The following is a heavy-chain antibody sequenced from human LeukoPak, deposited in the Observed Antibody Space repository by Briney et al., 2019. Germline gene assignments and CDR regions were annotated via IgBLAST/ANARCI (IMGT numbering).Heavy chain of an antibody. CDR2: ISAYNGDT. Sequence: ASVKVSCKTSGYIFAHNGISWVRQAPGQGPEWMGWISAYNGDTNYAQNFQGRVTMTRDTSTSTVYMELRSLRSDDTAVYYCARSSLDYDFWSGYFQNWFDPWGQGTLVTVSS. CDR1: GYIFAHNG. CDR3: ARSSLDYDFWSGYFQNWFDP. V-gene: IGHV1-18*01. D-gene: IGHD3-3*01. J-gene: IGHJ5*02.